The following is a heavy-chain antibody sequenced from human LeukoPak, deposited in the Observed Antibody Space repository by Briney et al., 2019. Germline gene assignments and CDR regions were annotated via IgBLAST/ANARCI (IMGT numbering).Heavy chain of an antibody. CDR2: INSDGSIT. J-gene: IGHJ4*02. CDR1: GFTFSSYW. CDR3: ARGQAEYSGYLPANY. V-gene: IGHV3-74*01. D-gene: IGHD5-12*01. Sequence: GGSLRLSCAASGFTFSSYWMHWVRQAPGKGLVWVSRINSDGSITSYADSVKGRFTISRDNAKNTLYLQMNSLRAEDTAVYYCARGQAEYSGYLPANYWGQGTLVTVSS.